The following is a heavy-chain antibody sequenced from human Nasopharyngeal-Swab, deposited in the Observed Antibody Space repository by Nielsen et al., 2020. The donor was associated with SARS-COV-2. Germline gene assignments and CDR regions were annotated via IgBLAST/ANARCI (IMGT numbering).Heavy chain of an antibody. CDR2: IYYTGTT. Sequence: SETLSLTCTVSGGSIGIYYWSWIRQPPGKGLEWIGNIYYTGTTNYGPSLKSRVTISVNTSKNQFSLQLSSVTAADTAVYYCASLIRPRGTYRMGVWGQGTTVTVSS. CDR1: GGSIGIYY. D-gene: IGHD1-7*01. V-gene: IGHV4-59*01. J-gene: IGHJ6*02. CDR3: ASLIRPRGTYRMGV.